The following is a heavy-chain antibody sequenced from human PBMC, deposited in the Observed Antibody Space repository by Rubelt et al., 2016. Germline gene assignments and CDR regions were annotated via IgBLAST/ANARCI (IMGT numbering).Heavy chain of an antibody. J-gene: IGHJ4*02. V-gene: IGHV1-24*01. CDR1: GYTITELS. CDR2: LDTEDGEQ. CDR3: ATIGLEWLLEDY. D-gene: IGHD3-3*01. Sequence: QVQLVQSGAEVKKPGASVKVSCKVSGYTITELSMHWVRQAPGKGLEWMGGLDTEDGEQNYAQKFQGRVTMTEDTSTSTAYMELSSLRSEDTAVYYCATIGLEWLLEDYWGQGTLVTVSA.